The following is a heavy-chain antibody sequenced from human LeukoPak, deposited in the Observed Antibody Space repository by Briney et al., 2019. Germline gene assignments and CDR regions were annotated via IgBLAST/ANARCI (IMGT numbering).Heavy chain of an antibody. V-gene: IGHV3-30*03. Sequence: GGSLRLSCAASGFTFSSYGMHWVRQAPGKGLEWVAVISYDGSNKYYADSVKGRFTISRDNSKNTLYLQMNSLRAEDTAVYYCARNGIYQLHWVWFDPWGQGTLVTVSS. D-gene: IGHD2-2*01. CDR1: GFTFSSYG. CDR3: ARNGIYQLHWVWFDP. J-gene: IGHJ5*02. CDR2: ISYDGSNK.